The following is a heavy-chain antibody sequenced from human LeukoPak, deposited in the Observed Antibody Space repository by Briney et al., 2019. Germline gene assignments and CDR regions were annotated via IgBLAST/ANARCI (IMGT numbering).Heavy chain of an antibody. D-gene: IGHD3-10*01. CDR3: ARDLSGGYYFDY. CDR1: GGSVSSGSYY. CDR2: IYYSGST. V-gene: IGHV4-61*01. Sequence: SETLSLTCTVSGGSVSSGSYYWSWIRQPPGKGLEWIGYIYYSGSTSYNPSLESRVTISVDTSKNQFSLKLSSVTAADTAVYYCARDLSGGYYFDYWGQGTLVTVSS. J-gene: IGHJ4*02.